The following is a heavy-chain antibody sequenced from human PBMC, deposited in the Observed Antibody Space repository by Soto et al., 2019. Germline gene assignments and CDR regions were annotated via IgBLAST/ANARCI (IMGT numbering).Heavy chain of an antibody. CDR3: ARDPWAADY. D-gene: IGHD3-16*01. CDR1: GFTVSTKY. J-gene: IGHJ4*02. Sequence: EVQLVETGGGLVQPGWSLRLSCAASGFTVSTKYMSWVRQAPGKGLEWVSVIYSGGSTFYADSVRGSFTISRDNSKNTVNLQMNSLSAEDTAVYYCARDPWAADYWGQGTLGTVSS. CDR2: IYSGGST. V-gene: IGHV3-66*01.